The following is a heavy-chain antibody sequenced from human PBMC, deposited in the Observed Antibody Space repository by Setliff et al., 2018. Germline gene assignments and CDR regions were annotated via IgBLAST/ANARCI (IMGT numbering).Heavy chain of an antibody. CDR1: GGSARGYY. Sequence: SETLSLTCTVSGGSARGYYWSWIRQPPGKGLEWIGYMYYSGDTNYNPSLKSRVTISVDTSKNQFSLKLSSVTAADTAVYYCARPPRGGRWYFDLWGRGTLVTVSS. CDR3: ARPPRGGRWYFDL. V-gene: IGHV4-59*08. CDR2: MYYSGDT. J-gene: IGHJ2*01. D-gene: IGHD3-16*01.